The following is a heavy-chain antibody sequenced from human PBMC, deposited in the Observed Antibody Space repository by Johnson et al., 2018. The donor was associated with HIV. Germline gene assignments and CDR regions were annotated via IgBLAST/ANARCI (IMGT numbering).Heavy chain of an antibody. CDR1: GFTFTNAW. V-gene: IGHV3-7*01. D-gene: IGHD1-1*01. J-gene: IGHJ3*02. CDR3: ARDGSNFGAFDI. Sequence: VQLVESGGGLVKPGGSLRLSCAASGFTFTNAWMTWVRQAPGKGLEWVANIKQGGSEKYYVDSVKGRFTISRDNAKKSLYLQMNSLRAEDTAVYYCARDGSNFGAFDIWGPGTLVTVSP. CDR2: IKQGGSEK.